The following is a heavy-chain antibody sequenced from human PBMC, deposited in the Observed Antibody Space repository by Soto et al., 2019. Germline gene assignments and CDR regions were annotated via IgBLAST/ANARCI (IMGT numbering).Heavy chain of an antibody. Sequence: GGSLRLSCAASGFTFSSYGMHWVRQAPGKGLEWVAVISYDGSNKYYADSVKGRFTISRDNSKNTLYLQMNSLRAEDTAVYYCAKDMGVAGPYFDYWGQGTLVTVSS. J-gene: IGHJ4*02. CDR3: AKDMGVAGPYFDY. V-gene: IGHV3-30*18. CDR2: ISYDGSNK. D-gene: IGHD2-15*01. CDR1: GFTFSSYG.